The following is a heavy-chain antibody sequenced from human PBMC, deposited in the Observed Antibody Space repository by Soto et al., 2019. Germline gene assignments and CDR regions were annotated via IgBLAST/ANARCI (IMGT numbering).Heavy chain of an antibody. CDR1: GFTFSSYG. V-gene: IGHV3-33*01. CDR2: IWYDGSNK. CDR3: ARDSSSFGDFWSGYYLVFDP. Sequence: GGSLRLSCAASGFTFSSYGMYWVRQAPGKGLEWVAVIWYDGSNKYYADSVKGRFTISRDNSKNTLYLQMNSLRAEDTAVYYCARDSSSFGDFWSGYYLVFDPWGQGTLVTVSS. D-gene: IGHD3-3*01. J-gene: IGHJ5*02.